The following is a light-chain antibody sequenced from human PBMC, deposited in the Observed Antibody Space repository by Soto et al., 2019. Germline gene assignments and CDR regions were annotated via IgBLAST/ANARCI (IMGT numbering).Light chain of an antibody. CDR1: QSVSSY. V-gene: IGKV3-11*01. CDR2: DAS. J-gene: IGKJ4*01. Sequence: EIVLTQSPATLSVSPGERATLSCRASQSVSSYLAWYQQKPGQAPRLLIYDASNRATGIPARFSGSGSGTDFTLTISSLEAEDFAVYYCQQRSNWIFGGGTKVEIK. CDR3: QQRSNWI.